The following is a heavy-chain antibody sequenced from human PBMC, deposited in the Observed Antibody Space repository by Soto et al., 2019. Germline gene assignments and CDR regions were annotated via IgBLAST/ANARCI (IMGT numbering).Heavy chain of an antibody. CDR1: GGTFSSYA. D-gene: IGHD5-12*01. CDR3: ARDQRWLHSCYYCYGIDV. CDR2: IIPIFGTA. Sequence: QVQLVQSGAEVKKPGSSVKVSCKASGGTFSSYAISWVRQAPGQGLEWMGGIIPIFGTANYAQKFQGRVTISADKSTSTAYMELSSLRSEDMAVYYCARDQRWLHSCYYCYGIDVWGQGTTVTVSS. J-gene: IGHJ6*02. V-gene: IGHV1-69*06.